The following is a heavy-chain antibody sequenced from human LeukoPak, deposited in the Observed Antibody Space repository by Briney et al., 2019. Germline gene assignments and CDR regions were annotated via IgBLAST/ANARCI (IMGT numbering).Heavy chain of an antibody. CDR1: GGSISSYY. J-gene: IGHJ4*02. CDR2: IYYSGST. V-gene: IGHV4-59*01. CDR3: ARANGLLWFGEGSNFDY. Sequence: SETLSLTCTVSGGSISSYYWSWIRQPPGKGLEWIGYIYYSGSTNYNPSLKSRVTISVDTSKNQFSLKLSSVTAADTAVYYCARANGLLWFGEGSNFDYWGQGTLVTVSS. D-gene: IGHD3-10*01.